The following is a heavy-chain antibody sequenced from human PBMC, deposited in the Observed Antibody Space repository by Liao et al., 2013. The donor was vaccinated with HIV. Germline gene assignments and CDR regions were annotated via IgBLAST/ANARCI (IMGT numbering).Heavy chain of an antibody. D-gene: IGHD3-3*01. V-gene: IGHV4-4*07. CDR1: GDFISSYY. CDR2: IYGSGST. CDR3: ARGLDQAGDFWSGYWVFDY. Sequence: QVQLQESGPGLVKPSETLSLTCTVSGDFISSYYWSWIRQPAGKGLEWIGRIYGSGSTNYNPSLKSRVTMSVDTSENQFSLKLSSVTAADTAVYYCARGLDQAGDFWSGYWVFDYWGQGTLVTVSS. J-gene: IGHJ4*02.